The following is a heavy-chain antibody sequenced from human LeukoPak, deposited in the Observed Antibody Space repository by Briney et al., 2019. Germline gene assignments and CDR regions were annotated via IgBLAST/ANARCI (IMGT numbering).Heavy chain of an antibody. J-gene: IGHJ4*02. V-gene: IGHV3-9*01. CDR3: AREEYGGGDY. D-gene: IGHD4-23*01. CDR1: GFPFDDYG. Sequence: HPGRSLRLSCVASGFPFDDYGMFWVRQSPGKGLEWVSSISWNSGIIDYADSVKGRFTISRDNAKNSLYLQMNSLRAEDTAVYYCAREEYGGGDYWGQGTLVTVSS. CDR2: ISWNSGII.